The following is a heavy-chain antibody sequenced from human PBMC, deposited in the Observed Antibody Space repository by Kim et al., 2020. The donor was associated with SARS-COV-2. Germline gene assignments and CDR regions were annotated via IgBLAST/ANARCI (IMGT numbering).Heavy chain of an antibody. J-gene: IGHJ5*02. Sequence: AQKFQGRLTITADESTSTAYMELSSLRSEDTAVYYCAITVTTVTNNWFDPWGQGTLVTVSS. D-gene: IGHD4-4*01. CDR3: AITVTTVTNNWFDP. V-gene: IGHV1-69*01.